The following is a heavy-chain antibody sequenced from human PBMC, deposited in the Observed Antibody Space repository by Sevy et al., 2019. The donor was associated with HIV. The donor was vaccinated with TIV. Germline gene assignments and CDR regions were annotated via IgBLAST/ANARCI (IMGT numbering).Heavy chain of an antibody. J-gene: IGHJ6*02. CDR2: VSSSADTI. CDR1: GFTFSSYE. V-gene: IGHV3-48*03. CDR3: AKRGGQYDLGMDV. D-gene: IGHD3-3*01. Sequence: GGSLRLSCAASGFTFSSYEMNWVRQAPGKGLEWFSYVSSSADTIYYADSVGGRFTISRDNAKKSLYLQMNSLRAEDTAVYYCAKRGGQYDLGMDVWGQGTTVTVSS.